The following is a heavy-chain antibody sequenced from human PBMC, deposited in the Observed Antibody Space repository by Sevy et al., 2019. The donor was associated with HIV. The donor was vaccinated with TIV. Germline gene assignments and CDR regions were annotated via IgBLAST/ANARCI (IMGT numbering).Heavy chain of an antibody. V-gene: IGHV4-59*08. CDR1: GGSITSLY. CDR3: AGENARGRGYS. D-gene: IGHD3-10*01. CDR2: VYYIGNT. Sequence: SETLSLTCTVSGGSITSLYRGWIRQPPGKGLEWIANVYYIGNTNYSPSLKSRVTISLDTSKNQFSLRLNSVTAADTAIYYCAGENARGRGYSWGQGTLVTVSS. J-gene: IGHJ4*02.